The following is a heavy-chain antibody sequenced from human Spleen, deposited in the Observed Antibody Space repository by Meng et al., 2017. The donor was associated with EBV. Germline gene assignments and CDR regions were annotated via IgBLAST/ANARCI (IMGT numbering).Heavy chain of an antibody. V-gene: IGHV3-30*03. CDR3: ARDLSGRFDP. CDR2: IPSGGGII. Sequence: HVQLVEAGGGVVQPGRCPRLSFAAAGLTVCGYGMFWVRWAPGKGPEWVVLIPSGGGIIYYAESVKGRFTISRDNSKNTVYLEMNSLRAADTAVYYCARDLSGRFDPWGQGTLVTVSS. J-gene: IGHJ5*02. CDR1: GLTVCGYG. D-gene: IGHD1-14*01.